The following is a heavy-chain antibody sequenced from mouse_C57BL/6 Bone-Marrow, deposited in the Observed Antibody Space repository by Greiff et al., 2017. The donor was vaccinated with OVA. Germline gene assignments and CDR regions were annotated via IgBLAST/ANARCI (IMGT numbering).Heavy chain of an antibody. Sequence: ESGPGLVKPSQSLSLTCSVTGYSITSGYYWNWIRQFPGNKLEWMGYISYDGSNNYNPSLKNRISITRDTSKNQFFLKLNSVTTEDTATYYCARNDGYYRYAMDYWGQGTSVTVSS. CDR3: ARNDGYYRYAMDY. J-gene: IGHJ4*01. V-gene: IGHV3-6*01. CDR1: GYSITSGYY. CDR2: ISYDGSN. D-gene: IGHD2-3*01.